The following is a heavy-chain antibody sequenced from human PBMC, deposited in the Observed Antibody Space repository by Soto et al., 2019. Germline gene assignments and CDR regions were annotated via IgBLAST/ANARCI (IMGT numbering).Heavy chain of an antibody. CDR1: NDSISEYY. V-gene: IGHV4-34*01. CDR3: ARGGYCVNDVCSTQFDY. CDR2: INQSGRT. Sequence: PSETLSLTCAVFNDSISEYYWSWIRQSPGKGLEWIGEINQSGRTNYNPSLRSRLTLSIDTSKNQFSLKLRSVNAADTAVYFCARGGYCVNDVCSTQFDYWGQGALVTVS. D-gene: IGHD2-8*01. J-gene: IGHJ4*02.